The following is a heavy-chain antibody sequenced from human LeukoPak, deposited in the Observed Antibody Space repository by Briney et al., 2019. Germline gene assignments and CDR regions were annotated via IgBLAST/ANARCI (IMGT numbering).Heavy chain of an antibody. D-gene: IGHD6-13*01. Sequence: GGSLRLSCAASGVTFSNYAMHWVRQAPGKGLEWVAVISYDGSKKHYADSVTGRFTISRDNSKNTPYLQMTSLRAEDTAVYYCARDNMAAPGNSYYYGLDVWGQGTTVTVSS. CDR1: GVTFSNYA. CDR2: ISYDGSKK. CDR3: ARDNMAAPGNSYYYGLDV. V-gene: IGHV3-30-3*01. J-gene: IGHJ6*02.